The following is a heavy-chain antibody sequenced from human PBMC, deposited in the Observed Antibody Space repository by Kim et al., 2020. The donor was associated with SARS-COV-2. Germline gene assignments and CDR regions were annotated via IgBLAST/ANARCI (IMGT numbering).Heavy chain of an antibody. Sequence: GGSLRLSCTASGFTFGDYAMSWFRQAPGKGLEWVGFIRSKAYGGTTEYAASVKGRFTISRDDSKSIAYLQMNSLKTEDTAVYYCTRAFRYCSGGSCYRFTYWGQGTLVTVSS. V-gene: IGHV3-49*03. CDR2: IRSKAYGGTT. CDR1: GFTFGDYA. J-gene: IGHJ4*02. D-gene: IGHD2-15*01. CDR3: TRAFRYCSGGSCYRFTY.